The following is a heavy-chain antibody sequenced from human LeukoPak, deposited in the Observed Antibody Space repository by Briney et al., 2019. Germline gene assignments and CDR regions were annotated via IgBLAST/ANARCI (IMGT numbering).Heavy chain of an antibody. V-gene: IGHV3-48*02. CDR2: ISGNNSTI. Sequence: GGSLRLSCAASGFTFRTYAMNWVRQAPGKGLEWVSYISGNNSTICYADSVRGRFTISRDTAKNSLYLQMNSLRDEDTAVYYCARGGSGYGDYSYFYGMDVWGQGTTVTVSS. CDR1: GFTFRTYA. D-gene: IGHD3-22*01. CDR3: ARGGSGYGDYSYFYGMDV. J-gene: IGHJ6*02.